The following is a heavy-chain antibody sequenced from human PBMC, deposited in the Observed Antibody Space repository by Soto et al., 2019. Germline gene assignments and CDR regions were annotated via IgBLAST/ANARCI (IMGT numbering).Heavy chain of an antibody. V-gene: IGHV4-59*08. CDR2: IYYRGNT. CDR3: ARHPGYYDILTGYTTYYFDS. J-gene: IGHJ4*02. CDR1: GGSIGTYY. Sequence: QVQLQESGPGLVKPSETLSLTCTVSGGSIGTYYWSWIRQPPGKGLEWIGYIYYRGNTDYNPSLKSRVTISLDTPKNQFSLKLSSVTAADTAVYYCARHPGYYDILTGYTTYYFDSWGQGIGVTVSS. D-gene: IGHD3-9*01.